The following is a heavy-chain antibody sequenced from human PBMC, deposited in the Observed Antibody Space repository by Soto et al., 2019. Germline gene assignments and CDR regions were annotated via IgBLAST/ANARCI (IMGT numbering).Heavy chain of an antibody. CDR1: GFTCDDYA. D-gene: IGHD3-10*01. CDR2: ISWNSGSI. Sequence: EVQLVESGGGLVQPGRSLRLSCAASGFTCDDYAMHWVRQAPGKGLEWVSGISWNSGSIGYADSVKGRFTISRDNAKNALYLQMNSLRAEDTALYYRAKDMKFDRWGHFDYWGQGTLVTVSS. V-gene: IGHV3-9*01. CDR3: AKDMKFDRWGHFDY. J-gene: IGHJ4*02.